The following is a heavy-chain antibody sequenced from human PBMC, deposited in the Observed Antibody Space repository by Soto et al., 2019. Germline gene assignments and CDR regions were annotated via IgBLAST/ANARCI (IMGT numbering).Heavy chain of an antibody. J-gene: IGHJ4*02. Sequence: EVHLLESGGGLVQPGGSLRLSCAASGFTFSTYAMSWVRQAPGKGLEWVSAISGSGGSTYYADPVKGRFTISRDNSKNTLYLQMNSLRAEDTAVHYCARGLGYCSSTGCHIWFDYWGQGTLVTVSS. D-gene: IGHD2-2*02. CDR1: GFTFSTYA. CDR2: ISGSGGST. CDR3: ARGLGYCSSTGCHIWFDY. V-gene: IGHV3-23*01.